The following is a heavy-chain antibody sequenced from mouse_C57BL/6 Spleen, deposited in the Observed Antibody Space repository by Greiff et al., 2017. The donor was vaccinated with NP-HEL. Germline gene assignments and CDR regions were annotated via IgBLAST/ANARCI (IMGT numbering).Heavy chain of an antibody. CDR3: ARGSNYEGWFAY. J-gene: IGHJ3*01. CDR1: GYSFTDYN. CDR2: INPNYGTT. V-gene: IGHV1-39*01. D-gene: IGHD2-5*01. Sequence: QLVESGPELVKPSASVKISCKASGYSFTDYNMNWVKQSNGKSLEWIGVINPNYGTTSYNQKFKGKATLTVDQSSSTAYMQLNSLTSEDSAVYYCARGSNYEGWFAYWGQGTLVTVSA.